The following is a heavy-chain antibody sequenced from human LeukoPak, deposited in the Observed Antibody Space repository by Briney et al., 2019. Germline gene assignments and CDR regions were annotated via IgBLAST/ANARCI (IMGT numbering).Heavy chain of an antibody. CDR2: ISAYNGNT. D-gene: IGHD3-3*01. CDR3: ARDRIYDFWSGKTYNWFDP. V-gene: IGHV1-18*01. Sequence: ALVKVSCKASGYTFTSYGISWVRQAPGQGLEWMGWISAYNGNTNYAQKLQGRVTMTTDTSTSTAYMELRSLRSDDTAVYYCARDRIYDFWSGKTYNWFDPWGQGTLVTVSS. J-gene: IGHJ5*02. CDR1: GYTFTSYG.